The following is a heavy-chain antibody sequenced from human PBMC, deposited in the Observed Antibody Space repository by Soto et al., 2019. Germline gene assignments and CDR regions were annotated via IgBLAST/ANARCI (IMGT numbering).Heavy chain of an antibody. J-gene: IGHJ4*02. CDR1: GFTFSSYG. CDR3: ARDECWGSNTSCQEFDY. V-gene: IGHV3-33*01. CDR2: IWYDGSNK. D-gene: IGHD2-2*01. Sequence: QVQLVESGGGVVQPGRSLRLSCAASGFTFSSYGMHWVRQAPGKGLEWVAVIWYDGSNKYYADSVKGRFTISRDNSKNTRYLQMNSLRAEDTAVYYCARDECWGSNTSCQEFDYWGQGTLVTVSS.